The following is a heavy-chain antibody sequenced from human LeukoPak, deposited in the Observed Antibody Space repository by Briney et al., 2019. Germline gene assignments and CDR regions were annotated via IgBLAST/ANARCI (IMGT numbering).Heavy chain of an antibody. CDR3: ARDLPDF. V-gene: IGHV3-7*01. Sequence: GGSLRLSCEASGFRLSTYWMTWVRQAPGKGLEWVANIKEDGSEKHYVDSVEGRFTISRDNAKNSLYLQMNSLRAEDTAVYYCARDLPDFWGQGTLVTVSS. CDR1: GFRLSTYW. J-gene: IGHJ4*02. CDR2: IKEDGSEK.